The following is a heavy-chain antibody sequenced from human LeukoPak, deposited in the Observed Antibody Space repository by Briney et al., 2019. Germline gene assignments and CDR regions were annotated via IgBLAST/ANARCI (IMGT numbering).Heavy chain of an antibody. V-gene: IGHV4-30-2*03. CDR1: GGSISSGGYS. D-gene: IGHD4-23*01. CDR3: ARRGGNGLDY. J-gene: IGHJ4*02. Sequence: PSETLSLTCAVSGGSISSGGYSWSWIRQPPGKGLEWIGYIYHSGSTYYNPSLKSRVTISVDTSKNQFSLKLSSVTAADTAVYYCARRGGNGLDYWGQGTLVTVSS. CDR2: IYHSGST.